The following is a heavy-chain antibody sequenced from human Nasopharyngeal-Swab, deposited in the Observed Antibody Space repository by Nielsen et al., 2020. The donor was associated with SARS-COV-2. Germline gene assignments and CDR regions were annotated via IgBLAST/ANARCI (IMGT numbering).Heavy chain of an antibody. J-gene: IGHJ4*02. CDR1: GFTVSSNF. V-gene: IGHV3-53*01. Sequence: GESLKISCVASGFTVSSNFMNWVRQAPGKGLEWVSVLYSDGTTHYTDSVKGRFTISRDSSKNTLYLQLNSLRAEDPAVYYCARGLVAATEGLDNWGQGTLVTVSS. CDR3: ARGLVAATEGLDN. D-gene: IGHD2-15*01. CDR2: LYSDGTT.